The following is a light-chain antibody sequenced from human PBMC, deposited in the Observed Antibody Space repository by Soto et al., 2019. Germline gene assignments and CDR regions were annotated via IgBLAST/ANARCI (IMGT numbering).Light chain of an antibody. Sequence: QSALTQPASVSGSPGQSITISCTGTSSDVGGYNYVSWYQQHPGKAPKLMIYEVSNRPSGVSNRFSGSKSGNTASLTISGIQAEDEADYYCSSYTSSSTGVFGGGTKLTV. V-gene: IGLV2-14*01. CDR3: SSYTSSSTGV. J-gene: IGLJ3*02. CDR1: SSDVGGYNY. CDR2: EVS.